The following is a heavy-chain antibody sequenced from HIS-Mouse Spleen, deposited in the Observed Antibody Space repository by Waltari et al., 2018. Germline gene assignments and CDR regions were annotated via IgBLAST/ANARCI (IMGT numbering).Heavy chain of an antibody. D-gene: IGHD3-3*01. J-gene: IGHJ3*02. Sequence: QVQLQESGPGLVKPSETLSLTCTVSGGSISSYYWSWIRQPAGKGLEWIGRIYTSGSTNYNPSLKSRVTMSVDTSNNQFSLKLSSVTAADTAVYYCARDFHDFWSGYYGGDKKHDAFDIWGQGTMVTVSS. CDR1: GGSISSYY. CDR3: ARDFHDFWSGYYGGDKKHDAFDI. CDR2: IYTSGST. V-gene: IGHV4-4*07.